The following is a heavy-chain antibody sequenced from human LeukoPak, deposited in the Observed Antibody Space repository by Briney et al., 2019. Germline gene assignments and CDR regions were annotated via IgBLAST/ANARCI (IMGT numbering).Heavy chain of an antibody. CDR3: ARGSTVANYAFDI. Sequence: GGSLRLSCAASGFTFSTYSMNWVRQAPGKGLEWVSYISSTSSTKYYADSVKGRFTISRDNAKNSLYLQMNSLRAEDTAVYYCARGSTVANYAFDIWGQGTMVTVSS. J-gene: IGHJ3*02. CDR2: ISSTSSTK. D-gene: IGHD4-23*01. V-gene: IGHV3-48*01. CDR1: GFTFSTYS.